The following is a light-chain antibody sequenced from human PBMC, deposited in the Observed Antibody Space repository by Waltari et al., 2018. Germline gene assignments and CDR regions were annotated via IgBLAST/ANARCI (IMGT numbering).Light chain of an antibody. Sequence: SYELSQPPSLSVSPGQTASITCPGDGLADQYASWYQHKAGQSPVLVIYEDRRRPSEIPARFSASNSGTIATLTITGTQPMDEADYYCQTWGGTTSYVFGTGTRVTVL. CDR3: QTWGGTTSYV. CDR1: GLADQY. CDR2: EDR. V-gene: IGLV3-1*01. J-gene: IGLJ1*01.